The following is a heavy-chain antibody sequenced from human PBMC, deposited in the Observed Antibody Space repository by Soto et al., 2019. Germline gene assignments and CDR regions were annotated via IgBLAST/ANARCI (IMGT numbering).Heavy chain of an antibody. Sequence: GASVKVSCKASGGTFSSYAISWVRQAPGQGPEWLGRINPKSGGTSTAQKFQGWVTMTTDTSISTASMELTRLTSDDTAIYYCARGDSTDCSNGVCSFFYNHDMDVWGQGTTVTVSS. J-gene: IGHJ6*02. D-gene: IGHD2-8*01. V-gene: IGHV1-2*04. CDR3: ARGDSTDCSNGVCSFFYNHDMDV. CDR2: INPKSGGT. CDR1: GGTFSSYA.